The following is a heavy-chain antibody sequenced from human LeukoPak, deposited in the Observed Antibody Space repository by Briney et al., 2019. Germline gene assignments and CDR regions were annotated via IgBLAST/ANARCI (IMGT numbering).Heavy chain of an antibody. CDR3: ARVIAAAVGAFDI. CDR2: ISSRSSTI. V-gene: IGHV3-48*04. J-gene: IGHJ3*02. Sequence: GGSLRLSCAASGFTFSGYTMNWVRQAPGKGLEWISYISSRSSTIYYADSVKGRFSISRDNAKNSLYLQMNSLRAEDTAVYYCARVIAAAVGAFDIWGQGTMVTVSS. CDR1: GFTFSGYT. D-gene: IGHD6-13*01.